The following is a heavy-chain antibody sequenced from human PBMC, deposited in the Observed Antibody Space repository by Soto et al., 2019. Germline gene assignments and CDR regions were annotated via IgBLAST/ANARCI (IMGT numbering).Heavy chain of an antibody. CDR2: INHRGST. CDR1: GESFIGYY. Sequence: QVHLQQWGAGLLKPSETLSLTCAVYGESFIGYYWTWIRQPPGKGREWIGEINHRGSTNYNPSLKSRVTISIDTSKNPFSLKLTSVTAADTSVYYCARTDIVTTNGFDPWGQGTLVTVSS. D-gene: IGHD5-12*01. J-gene: IGHJ5*02. CDR3: ARTDIVTTNGFDP. V-gene: IGHV4-34*02.